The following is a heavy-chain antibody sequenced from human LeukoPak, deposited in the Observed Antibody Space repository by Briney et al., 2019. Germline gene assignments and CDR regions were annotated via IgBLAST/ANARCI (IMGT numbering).Heavy chain of an antibody. Sequence: SETLSLTCKVSGDSISSGGYYWGWIRQPPGKGLQWVASIYYSGGTFYNPSLKSRVTISVDTSKNQFSLRLTSVTAADTAVYYCARESESTIFGVVNRWFDPWGQGTLVTVSS. CDR1: GDSISSGGYY. V-gene: IGHV4-39*07. CDR2: IYYSGGT. J-gene: IGHJ5*02. CDR3: ARESESTIFGVVNRWFDP. D-gene: IGHD3-3*01.